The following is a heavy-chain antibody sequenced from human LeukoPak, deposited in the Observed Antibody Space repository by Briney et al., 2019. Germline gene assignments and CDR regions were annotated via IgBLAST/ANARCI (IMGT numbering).Heavy chain of an antibody. J-gene: IGHJ3*02. CDR3: ARLTVGYCSSTSCSTRWAFDI. CDR2: INHSGST. V-gene: IGHV4-34*01. Sequence: PSETLSLTCTVSGGSISSYYWSWIRQPPGKGLEWIGEINHSGSTNYNPSLKSRVTISVDTSKNQFSLKLSSVTAADTAVYYCARLTVGYCSSTSCSTRWAFDIWGQGTMVTVSS. D-gene: IGHD2-2*01. CDR1: GGSISSYY.